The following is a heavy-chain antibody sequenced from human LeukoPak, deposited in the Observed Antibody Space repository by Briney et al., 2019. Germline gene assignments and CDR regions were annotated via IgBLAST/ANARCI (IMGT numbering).Heavy chain of an antibody. CDR2: INADSGGT. CDR3: ARDMDRGVTSWFDP. CDR1: GYTFSDYY. D-gene: IGHD3-10*01. V-gene: IGHV1-2*02. J-gene: IGHJ5*02. Sequence: VASVKVSCKASGYTFSDYYMHWVRQAPGQGLEWMGWINADSGGTNYARKFQGRVTMNRDTSINTAYLELSRLRSDDTAVYYCARDMDRGVTSWFDPWGQGTLVTVSS.